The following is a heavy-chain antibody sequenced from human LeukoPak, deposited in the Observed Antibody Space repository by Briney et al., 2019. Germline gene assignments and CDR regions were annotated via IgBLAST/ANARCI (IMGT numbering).Heavy chain of an antibody. Sequence: ASVKVSCKASGYTFTSYYMHWVRQAPGQGLEWMGIINPSGGSTSYAQKLQGRVTMTRDTSTSTVYMELSSLRSEDTAVYYCARAVANDVGAFDIWGQGTMVTVSS. CDR2: INPSGGST. D-gene: IGHD1-1*01. CDR1: GYTFTSYY. J-gene: IGHJ3*02. V-gene: IGHV1-46*03. CDR3: ARAVANDVGAFDI.